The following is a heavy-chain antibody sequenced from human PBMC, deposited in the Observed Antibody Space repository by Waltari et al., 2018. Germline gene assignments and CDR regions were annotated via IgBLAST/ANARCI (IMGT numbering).Heavy chain of an antibody. CDR3: ARGGFGFNAGRFDS. J-gene: IGHJ4*02. CDR2: TYYRSKWYS. D-gene: IGHD3-10*01. CDR1: GDSVSSNSAI. Sequence: QVQLQQSGPGLVKPSQTLSLTCAISGDSVSSNSAIWNWIRQSPSSGLEWLGRTYYRSKWYSDSAVSVKSRITINPDTSKNQFSLQLNSVTPEDTAVYYCARGGFGFNAGRFDSWGRGTLVTVTS. V-gene: IGHV6-1*01.